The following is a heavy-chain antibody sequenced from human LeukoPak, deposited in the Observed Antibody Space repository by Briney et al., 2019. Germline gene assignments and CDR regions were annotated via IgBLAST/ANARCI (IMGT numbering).Heavy chain of an antibody. CDR1: GGSISNYY. CDR2: IYYTGST. J-gene: IGHJ4*02. D-gene: IGHD6-13*01. Sequence: PSETLSLTCTVSGGSISNYYWNWIRQPPGKGMEWIGYIYYTGSTNYNPSLKSRVTMSVDTSKNQFSLNLKSVTPEDTAVYYCARNLIPEQLVLNFWGQGTLVTVSS. V-gene: IGHV4-59*01. CDR3: ARNLIPEQLVLNF.